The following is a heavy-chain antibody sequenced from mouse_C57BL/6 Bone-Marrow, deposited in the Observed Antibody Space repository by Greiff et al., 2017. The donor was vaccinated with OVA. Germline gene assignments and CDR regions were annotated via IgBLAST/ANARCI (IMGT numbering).Heavy chain of an antibody. J-gene: IGHJ1*03. Sequence: VQLQQSGAELARPGASVKLSCKAAGYTFTSDGISWVKQRTGQGLEWIGEIYPRSGNTYYNEKFKGKATLTADKSSSTAYMELRSLTSEDSAVYFCAPLLWLRRWYFDVWGTGTTVTVSS. D-gene: IGHD2-2*01. CDR1: GYTFTSDG. CDR2: IYPRSGNT. CDR3: APLLWLRRWYFDV. V-gene: IGHV1-81*01.